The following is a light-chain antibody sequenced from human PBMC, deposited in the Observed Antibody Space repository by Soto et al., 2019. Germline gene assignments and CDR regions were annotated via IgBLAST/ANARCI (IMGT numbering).Light chain of an antibody. Sequence: EIVLTQSPATLSLSPGERATLSCRASQSVSNYLAWYQQKPGQAPRLLIYDASNRATGIPARFSGSGSGTDSTLTISSLEPEDFAVYYCQQRSDWPPWTFGQGTKVEIK. CDR2: DAS. J-gene: IGKJ1*01. CDR1: QSVSNY. V-gene: IGKV3-11*01. CDR3: QQRSDWPPWT.